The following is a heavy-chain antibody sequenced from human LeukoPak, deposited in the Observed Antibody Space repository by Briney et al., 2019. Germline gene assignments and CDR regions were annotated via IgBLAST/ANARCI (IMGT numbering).Heavy chain of an antibody. CDR3: ARGGYYLPFDY. D-gene: IGHD3-3*01. V-gene: IGHV3-9*01. J-gene: IGHJ4*02. CDR2: ISWNSGSI. Sequence: PGRSLRLSCAASGFTFDDYAMHWVRQAPGKGLEWVSGISWNSGSIGYADSVKGRFTISRDNAKNSLYLQMNSLRAEDTAVYYCARGGYYLPFDYWGQGTLVTVSS. CDR1: GFTFDDYA.